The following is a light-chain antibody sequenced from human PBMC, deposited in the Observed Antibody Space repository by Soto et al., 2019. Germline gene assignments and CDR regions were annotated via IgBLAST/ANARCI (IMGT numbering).Light chain of an antibody. J-gene: IGKJ2*01. CDR3: QQRSNWPPMYT. V-gene: IGKV3-11*01. CDR2: DAS. Sequence: EIVLTQSRANLYLSPGERANISYRASQSVSSYLAWYQQKHGQAPRLLIYDASNRATGIPARFSGSGSGTDFTFTISSLEPEDFAVYYCQQRSNWPPMYTFGQGTKLEIK. CDR1: QSVSSY.